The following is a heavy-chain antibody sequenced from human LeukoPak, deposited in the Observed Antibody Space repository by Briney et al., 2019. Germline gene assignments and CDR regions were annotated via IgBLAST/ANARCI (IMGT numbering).Heavy chain of an antibody. D-gene: IGHD3-22*01. J-gene: IGHJ4*02. CDR2: IKHSGST. CDR1: GGSFSGYY. CDR3: ARANSSGLVDY. V-gene: IGHV4-34*01. Sequence: SETLSLTCAVYGGSFSGYYWTYIRQPPGKGLEWIGEIKHSGSTNYNPSLKSRVTISVDTSKNQFSLKLSSVTAADTAVYYCARANSSGLVDYWGQGTLVTVSS.